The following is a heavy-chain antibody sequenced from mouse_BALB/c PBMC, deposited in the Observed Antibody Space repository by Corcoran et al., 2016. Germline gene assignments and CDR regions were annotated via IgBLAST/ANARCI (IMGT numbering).Heavy chain of an antibody. CDR1: GYSFTDYI. Sequence: EIQLQQTGPELVKPGASVKISCKASGYSFTDYIMLWVKQSHGKSLEWIGNINPYYGSTSYNLKFKGKATLTVDKSSSTAYMQLNSLTSEDSAVYYCARNFAYWGQGTLVTVSA. V-gene: IGHV1-39*01. CDR3: ARNFAY. CDR2: INPYYGST. J-gene: IGHJ3*01.